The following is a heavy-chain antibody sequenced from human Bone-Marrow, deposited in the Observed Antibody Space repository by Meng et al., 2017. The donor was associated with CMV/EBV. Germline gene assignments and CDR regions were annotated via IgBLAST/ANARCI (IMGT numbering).Heavy chain of an antibody. CDR3: MKRWLRGRYHFDY. V-gene: IGHV3-23*01. D-gene: IGHD6-19*01. J-gene: IGHJ4*02. CDR1: GFTFSSYA. Sequence: GESLKISCAASGFTFSSYAMSWVRQAPGKGLEWVSTIGSSGGGTYYADCVRGRFTISRDNSKNTLYLQMNSLRAEDTAIYYCMKRWLRGRYHFDYWGQGTLVTVSS. CDR2: IGSSGGGT.